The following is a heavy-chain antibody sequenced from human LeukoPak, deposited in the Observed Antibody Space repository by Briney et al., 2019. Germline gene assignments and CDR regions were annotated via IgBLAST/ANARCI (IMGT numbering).Heavy chain of an antibody. CDR1: GGSISSYY. J-gene: IGHJ6*03. V-gene: IGHV4-4*07. CDR2: IYTSGTI. Sequence: SETLSLTCTVSGGSISSYYWSWIRQPPGKGLEWIGRIYTSGTITYNPSLKSRVTMSVDTSKNQFSLKLSSVTAADTAVYYCARLGIAAAGYYYYYMDVWGKGTTVTISS. D-gene: IGHD6-13*01. CDR3: ARLGIAAAGYYYYYMDV.